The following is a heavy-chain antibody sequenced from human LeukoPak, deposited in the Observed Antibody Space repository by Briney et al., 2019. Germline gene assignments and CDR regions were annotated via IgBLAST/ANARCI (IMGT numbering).Heavy chain of an antibody. CDR3: ARGPFRHCSSTSCHRGLGY. J-gene: IGHJ4*02. V-gene: IGHV1-2*02. CDR2: INPNSGGT. Sequence: ASVKVSCKASGYTFTGYYMHWVRQAPGQGLEWMGWINPNSGGTNYAQKFQGRVTMTRDTSISTAYMELSRLRSDDTAVYYCARGPFRHCSSTSCHRGLGYWGQGTLVTVSS. CDR1: GYTFTGYY. D-gene: IGHD2-2*02.